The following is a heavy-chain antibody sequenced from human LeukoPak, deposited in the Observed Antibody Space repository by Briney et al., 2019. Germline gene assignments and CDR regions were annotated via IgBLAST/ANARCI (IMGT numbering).Heavy chain of an antibody. CDR3: ARARESSSWYTHFFDY. V-gene: IGHV4-39*07. Sequence: AETLSLTCTVSGGSISSSSYCWGLTRQPPGKGLEWIGAIYYSGSTSYNPSLKSRVTMSADTSKNQFSLKLSSVTAADTAVYYCARARESSSWYTHFFDYWGQGSLVTVSS. CDR2: IYYSGST. J-gene: IGHJ4*02. D-gene: IGHD6-13*01. CDR1: GGSISSSSYC.